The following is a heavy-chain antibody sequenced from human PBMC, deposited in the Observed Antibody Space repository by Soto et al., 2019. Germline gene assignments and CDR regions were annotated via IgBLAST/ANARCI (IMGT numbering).Heavy chain of an antibody. CDR1: GFTFSSYE. Sequence: GGSLRLSCAASGFTFSSYEMNWVRQAPGKGLEWVSYISSSGSTIYYADSVKGRFTISRDNAKNSLYLQMNSLRAEDTAVYYCARDRLYPTHYYDSSGYYYAEKVDAFDIWGQGTMVTVSS. V-gene: IGHV3-48*03. CDR3: ARDRLYPTHYYDSSGYYYAEKVDAFDI. D-gene: IGHD3-22*01. CDR2: ISSSGSTI. J-gene: IGHJ3*02.